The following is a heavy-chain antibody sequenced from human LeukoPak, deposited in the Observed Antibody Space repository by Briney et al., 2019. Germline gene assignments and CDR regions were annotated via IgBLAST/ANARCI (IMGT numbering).Heavy chain of an antibody. J-gene: IGHJ4*02. CDR3: ARQLGYCSGASYLYYFDY. CDR1: GYSFTNYW. Sequence: GESLKISCKGSGYSFTNYWIGWVRQMPGKGLEWMGIIYPGDSDTRYSPSFQGQVTISADKSISTAYLQWSSLKAADTAMYYCARQLGYCSGASYLYYFDYWGQGTLVTVSS. D-gene: IGHD2-15*01. V-gene: IGHV5-51*01. CDR2: IYPGDSDT.